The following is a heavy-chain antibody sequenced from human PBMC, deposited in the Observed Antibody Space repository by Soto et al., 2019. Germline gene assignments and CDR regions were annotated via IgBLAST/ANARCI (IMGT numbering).Heavy chain of an antibody. CDR3: ARDHYFDSSGYFDY. CDR1: GFTFRTHS. V-gene: IGHV3-48*01. J-gene: IGHJ4*02. CDR2: ISSSSSTI. Sequence: GGSLRLSCAASGFTFRTHSMNWVRQAPGKGLEWVTYISSSSSTIYYADSVKGRFTISRDNARNSLYLQMNSLRAEDTAVYYCARDHYFDSSGYFDYWGQGTLVTVSS. D-gene: IGHD3-22*01.